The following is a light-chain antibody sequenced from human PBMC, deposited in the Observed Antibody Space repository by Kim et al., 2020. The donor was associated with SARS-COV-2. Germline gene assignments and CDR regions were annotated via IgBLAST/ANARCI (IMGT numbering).Light chain of an antibody. Sequence: QPVLTQPPSVSGAPGQRVTISCTGSSSNIGAGYDVHWYQQLPGTAPKLLIYININRPSGVSDRFSGSNSGTSASLAITGLQAEDEADYYCQSYDSSLSTYVFGTGTKVTVL. CDR2: INI. J-gene: IGLJ1*01. V-gene: IGLV1-40*01. CDR3: QSYDSSLSTYV. CDR1: SSNIGAGYD.